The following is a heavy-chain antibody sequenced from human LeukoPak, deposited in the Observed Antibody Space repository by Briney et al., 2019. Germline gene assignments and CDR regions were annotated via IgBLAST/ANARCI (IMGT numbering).Heavy chain of an antibody. D-gene: IGHD3-22*01. V-gene: IGHV4-59*11. CDR1: GESISSHY. CDR3: ARVTGYMIEDYFDY. CDR2: VTNSGTT. Sequence: SETLSLTCNVSGESISSHYWSWTRQSPGKGLEWIGYVTNSGTTKFNPSLKSRVTISVDTSKNQFSLRLSSVTAADTAVYYCARVTGYMIEDYFDYWGQGTLVTVSS. J-gene: IGHJ4*02.